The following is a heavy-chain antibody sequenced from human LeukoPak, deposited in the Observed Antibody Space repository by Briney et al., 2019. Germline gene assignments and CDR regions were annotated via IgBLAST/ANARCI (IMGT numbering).Heavy chain of an antibody. CDR2: ISGSGGST. D-gene: IGHD3-22*01. Sequence: PGGSLRLSCAASGFTFSSYAMSWVRQAPGKGLEWVSSISGSGGSTYYADSEKGRFTISRDNSKNTLYLQMNSLRAEDTAVYYCARVFSASYYDSSGYLYYWGQGTLVTVSS. V-gene: IGHV3-23*01. CDR1: GFTFSSYA. J-gene: IGHJ4*02. CDR3: ARVFSASYYDSSGYLYY.